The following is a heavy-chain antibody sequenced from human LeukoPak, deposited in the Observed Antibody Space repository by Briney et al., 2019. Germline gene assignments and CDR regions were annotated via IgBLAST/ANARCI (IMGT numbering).Heavy chain of an antibody. J-gene: IGHJ4*02. V-gene: IGHV1-69*13. Sequence: GASVKVSCKASGGTFISYAISWVRQAPGQGLEWMGGIIPIFGTANYAQMFQGRVTITADESTSTAYMELSSLRSEDTAVYYCARGGYYYDSSGYSHLPDYWGQGTLVTVS. CDR3: ARGGYYYDSSGYSHLPDY. CDR2: IIPIFGTA. D-gene: IGHD3-22*01. CDR1: GGTFISYA.